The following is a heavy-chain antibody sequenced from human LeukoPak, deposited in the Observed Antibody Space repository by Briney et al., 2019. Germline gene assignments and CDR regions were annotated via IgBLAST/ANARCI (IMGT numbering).Heavy chain of an antibody. Sequence: GGSLRLFCAASGFTFSTYSFNWVRQAPGKGLEWVSYISSSSTTIYYADSVKGRFTISRDDAKNSLYLQMNSLRAEDTAVYYCARAYSGGGIVVVPAANWGQGTLVTVSS. V-gene: IGHV3-48*04. D-gene: IGHD2-2*01. J-gene: IGHJ4*02. CDR2: ISSSSTTI. CDR3: ARAYSGGGIVVVPAAN. CDR1: GFTFSTYS.